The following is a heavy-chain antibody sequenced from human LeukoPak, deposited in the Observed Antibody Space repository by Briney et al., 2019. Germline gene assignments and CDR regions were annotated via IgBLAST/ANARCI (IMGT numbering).Heavy chain of an antibody. CDR3: ARDTYGDDAFDI. V-gene: IGHV3-21*01. CDR2: ISSSSSYI. D-gene: IGHD4-17*01. Sequence: PGGSLRLFCAASGFTFSSYSMNWVRQAPGKGLEWVSSISSSSSYIYYADSVEGRFTISRDNAKNSLYLQMNSLRAEDTAVYYCARDTYGDDAFDIWGQGTMVTVSS. J-gene: IGHJ3*02. CDR1: GFTFSSYS.